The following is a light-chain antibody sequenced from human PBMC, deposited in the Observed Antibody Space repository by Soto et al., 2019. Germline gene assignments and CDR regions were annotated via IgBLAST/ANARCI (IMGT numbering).Light chain of an antibody. CDR2: DAS. CDR3: QQRRKWPLT. CDR1: QTVGNY. V-gene: IGKV3-11*01. Sequence: EVVLTQSPATLSLSPGDRATLSCRASQTVGNYLDWLQQKPGQAPRLLIYDASNRATGIPARFSGSGSGTDFTLTISSLEPEDFVVYYCQQRRKWPLTFGGGTKVEI. J-gene: IGKJ4*01.